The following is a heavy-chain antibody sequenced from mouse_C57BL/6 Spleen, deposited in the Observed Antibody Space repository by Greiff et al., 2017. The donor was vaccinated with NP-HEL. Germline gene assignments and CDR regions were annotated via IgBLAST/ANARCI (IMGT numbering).Heavy chain of an antibody. CDR1: GFTFSSYA. Sequence: EVQGVESGEGLVKPGGSLKLSCAASGFTFSSYAMSWVRQTPEKRLEWVAYISSGGDYTYYADTVKGRFTISRDNARNTLYLQMGSLKSEDTAVYYCARGAGTGAWFAYWGQGTLVTVSA. CDR3: ARGAGTGAWFAY. V-gene: IGHV5S21*01. CDR2: ISSGGDYT. J-gene: IGHJ3*01. D-gene: IGHD3-3*01.